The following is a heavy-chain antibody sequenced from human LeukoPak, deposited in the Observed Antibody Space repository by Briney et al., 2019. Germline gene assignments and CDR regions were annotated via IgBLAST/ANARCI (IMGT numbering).Heavy chain of an antibody. CDR3: ARGSRTFGVVVVVATAGDAFDI. D-gene: IGHD2-15*01. Sequence: PSQTLSLTCTVSGGSISSGDYYWSWIRQPPGKGLEWIGSIHHTGSTYYNPSLKSRVTISVDTSKNQFSLKLSSVTAADTAVYYCARGSRTFGVVVVVATAGDAFDIWGQGTMVTVSS. J-gene: IGHJ3*02. CDR1: GGSISSGDYY. V-gene: IGHV4-30-4*08. CDR2: IHHTGST.